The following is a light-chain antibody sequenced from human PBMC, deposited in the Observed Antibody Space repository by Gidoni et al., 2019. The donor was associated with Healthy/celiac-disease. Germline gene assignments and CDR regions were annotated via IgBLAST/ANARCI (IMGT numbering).Light chain of an antibody. V-gene: IGKV1-33*01. CDR3: QQYDNLPLV. J-gene: IGKJ2*01. CDR2: DAS. Sequence: DIQMTQSPSSLSASVGDRVTITCQASQDISNYLNWYQQKPGKAPKLLLYDASNLETGVPSRFSGSGSGTDFTFTISSLQPEDIATYYCQQYDNLPLVFGQGTKLEIK. CDR1: QDISNY.